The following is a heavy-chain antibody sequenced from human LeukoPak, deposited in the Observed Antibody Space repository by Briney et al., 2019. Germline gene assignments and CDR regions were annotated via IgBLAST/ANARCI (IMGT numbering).Heavy chain of an antibody. CDR1: GFTFSSYS. V-gene: IGHV3-21*04. CDR2: ISSSSGYI. D-gene: IGHD3-10*01. CDR3: ARVSDGDWFDP. Sequence: GGSLRLSCAASGFTFSSYSMTWVRQAPGKGLEWVSSISSSSGYIYYADLLKGRFTISRDNAKNSLYLQMNSLRAEDTAVYYCARVSDGDWFDPWGQGTLVTVSS. J-gene: IGHJ5*02.